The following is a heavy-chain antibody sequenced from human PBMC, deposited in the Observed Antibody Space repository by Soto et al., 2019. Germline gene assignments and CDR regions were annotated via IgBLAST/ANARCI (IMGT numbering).Heavy chain of an antibody. J-gene: IGHJ4*02. CDR3: ARGGQGLYYDILTGAPRADY. CDR1: GFTFSDYY. CDR2: ISSSGSTI. V-gene: IGHV3-11*01. Sequence: GGSLRLSCAASGFTFSDYYMSWIRQAPGKGLEWVSYISSSGSTIYYADSVKGRFTISRDNAKNSLYLQMNSLRAEDTAVYYCARGGQGLYYDILTGAPRADYWGQGTLVTVSS. D-gene: IGHD3-9*01.